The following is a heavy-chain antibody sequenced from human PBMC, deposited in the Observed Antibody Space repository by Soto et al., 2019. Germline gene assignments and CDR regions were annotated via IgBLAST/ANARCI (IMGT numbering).Heavy chain of an antibody. CDR3: ARDGRKPYDYMVDYYYGMDV. V-gene: IGHV3-21*01. Sequence: GGSLRLSCAASGFTFSSYSMNWVRQAPVKGLEWVSSISSSSSYIYYADSVKGRFTISRDNAKNSLDLQMNSLRAEDTAVYYCARDGRKPYDYMVDYYYGMDVWGQRTTVTVSS. J-gene: IGHJ6*02. CDR1: GFTFSSYS. D-gene: IGHD4-4*01. CDR2: ISSSSSYI.